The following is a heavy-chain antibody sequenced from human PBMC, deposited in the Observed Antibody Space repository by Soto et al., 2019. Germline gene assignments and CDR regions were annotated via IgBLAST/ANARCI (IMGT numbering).Heavy chain of an antibody. CDR3: AREGAGTDWYDP. Sequence: SETLSLTCAVSGGSISSGGYSWSWIRQPPGKGLEWIGYIYHSGSTYYNPSLKSRVTISVDRSKNQFSLKLSSVTAADTAVYYCAREGAGTDWYDPWGQGSLVTVSS. CDR2: IYHSGST. CDR1: GGSISSGGYS. V-gene: IGHV4-30-2*01. J-gene: IGHJ5*02. D-gene: IGHD6-13*01.